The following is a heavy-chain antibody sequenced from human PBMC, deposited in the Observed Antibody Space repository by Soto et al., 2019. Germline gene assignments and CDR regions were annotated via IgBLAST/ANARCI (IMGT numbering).Heavy chain of an antibody. J-gene: IGHJ4*02. CDR1: AFTFSSYA. CDR3: ERDRIRGELPDY. Sequence: QVQLVESGGGVVQPGRSLRLSCAASAFTFSSYAMHWVRQAPGKGLEWVALISYDGSNQYFADSVKGRFTISRDNSKNTRYLQMNSLRTEDTAVYYCERDRIRGELPDYWGQGTLVTVSS. D-gene: IGHD1-26*01. V-gene: IGHV3-30-3*01. CDR2: ISYDGSNQ.